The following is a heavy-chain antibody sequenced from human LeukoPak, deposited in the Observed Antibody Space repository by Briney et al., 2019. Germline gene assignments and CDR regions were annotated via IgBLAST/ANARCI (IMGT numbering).Heavy chain of an antibody. J-gene: IGHJ4*02. V-gene: IGHV3-23*01. CDR2: ISGSGGST. CDR1: GGSFSGYY. CDR3: AKDLRRKEVATVPPIVLFDY. Sequence: RPSETLSLTCAVYGGSFSGYYWSWVRQAPGKGLEWVSAISGSGGSTYYADSVKGRFTISRDNSKNTLYLQMNSLRAEDTAVYYCAKDLRRKEVATVPPIVLFDYWGQGTLVTVSS. D-gene: IGHD5-12*01.